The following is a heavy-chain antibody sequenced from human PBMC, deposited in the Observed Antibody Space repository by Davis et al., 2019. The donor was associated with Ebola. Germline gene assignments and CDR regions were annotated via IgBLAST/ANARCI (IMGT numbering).Heavy chain of an antibody. V-gene: IGHV4-39*07. J-gene: IGHJ3*02. CDR2: ISYSGNT. CDR3: ARSYVVRGVIPI. Sequence: MPSETLSLTCTVSGGSISSSIYYWGWIRQPPGKGLEWIGSISYSGNTYYNPSLKSRVTISVDTSKNQFSLKLSSVTAADTAVYYCARSYVVRGVIPIWGQGTMVTVSS. CDR1: GGSISSSIYY. D-gene: IGHD3-10*01.